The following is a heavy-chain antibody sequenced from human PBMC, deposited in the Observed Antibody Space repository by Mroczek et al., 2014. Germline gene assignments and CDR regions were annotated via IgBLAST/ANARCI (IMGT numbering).Heavy chain of an antibody. Sequence: QVQLVQSGPGLVKPSETLSLTCTVSGGSISSYYWSWIRQPPGKGLEWIGYIYYSGSTNYNPSLKSRVTISVDTSKNQFSLKLSSVTAADTAVYYCAREGYCTNGVCWARGIDPWGQGPWSPSLQ. CDR1: GGSISSYY. CDR2: IYYSGST. CDR3: AREGYCTNGVCWARGIDP. D-gene: IGHD2-8*01. V-gene: IGHV4-59*01. J-gene: IGHJ5*02.